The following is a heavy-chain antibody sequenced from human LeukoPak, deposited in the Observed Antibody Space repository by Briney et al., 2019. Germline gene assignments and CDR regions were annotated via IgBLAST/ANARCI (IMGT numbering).Heavy chain of an antibody. CDR1: GYSISSGYY. Sequence: SETLSLTCTVSGYSISSGYYWGWIRQPPGKGLEWIGSIYHSGSTNYNPSLKSRVTISVDKSKNQFSLKLSSVTAADTAVYYCAREGSDDYEGQGIDYWGQGTLVTVSS. J-gene: IGHJ4*02. V-gene: IGHV4-38-2*02. CDR3: AREGSDDYEGQGIDY. CDR2: IYHSGST. D-gene: IGHD4-17*01.